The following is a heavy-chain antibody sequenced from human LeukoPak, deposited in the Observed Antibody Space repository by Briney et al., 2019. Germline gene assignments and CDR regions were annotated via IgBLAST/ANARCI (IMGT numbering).Heavy chain of an antibody. CDR3: ARVAVAGLDY. CDR2: IYYSGST. J-gene: IGHJ4*02. D-gene: IGHD6-19*01. CDR1: GGSISSYY. Sequence: PSETLSLTCTVSGGSISSYYWSWIRQPPGKGPEWIGYIYYSGSTNYNPSLKSRVTISVDTSKNQFSLKLSSVTAADTAVYYCARVAVAGLDYWGQGTLVTVSS. V-gene: IGHV4-59*01.